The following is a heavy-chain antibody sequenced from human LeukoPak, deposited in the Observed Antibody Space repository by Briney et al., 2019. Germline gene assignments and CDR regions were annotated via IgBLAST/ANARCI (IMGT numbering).Heavy chain of an antibody. J-gene: IGHJ4*02. CDR2: IYYSGST. CDR3: ARGRPYCGGDCYPVDH. CDR1: AVSISSYY. D-gene: IGHD2-21*02. V-gene: IGHV4-59*01. Sequence: KASETLSLTCTVSAVSISSYYWSWIRQPPGKGLEWIGYIYYSGSTNYNPSLKSRVTISVDTSKNQFSLKLRSVTAADTAVYYCARGRPYCGGDCYPVDHWGQGTLVTVSS.